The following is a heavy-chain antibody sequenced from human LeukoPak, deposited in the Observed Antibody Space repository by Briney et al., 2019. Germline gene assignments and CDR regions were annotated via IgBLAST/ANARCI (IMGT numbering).Heavy chain of an antibody. D-gene: IGHD6-13*01. CDR2: ISYDGSNK. V-gene: IGHV3-30*04. Sequence: GGSLRLSCAASGFTFSSYAMHWVRQAPGKGLEWVAVISYDGSNKYYADSVKGRFTISRDNSKNTLYLQMNSLRAEDTAVDYCARSGNRIAAAGNHPGVYWGQGTLVTVSS. CDR3: ARSGNRIAAAGNHPGVY. J-gene: IGHJ4*02. CDR1: GFTFSSYA.